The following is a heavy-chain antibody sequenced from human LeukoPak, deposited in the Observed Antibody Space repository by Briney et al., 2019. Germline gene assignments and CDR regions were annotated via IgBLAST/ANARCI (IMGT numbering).Heavy chain of an antibody. D-gene: IGHD3-10*01. CDR2: IYSGGST. Sequence: PGGSLRLSCAASGFTVSSSYMSWVRQAPGKGLEWVSVIYSGGSTYYADSVKGRFTISRDNSKNTLYLQMNSLRAEDTAVYYFARDTYYYGSGSYYLWGQGTLVTVSS. J-gene: IGHJ4*02. CDR3: ARDTYYYGSGSYYL. CDR1: GFTVSSSY. V-gene: IGHV3-53*01.